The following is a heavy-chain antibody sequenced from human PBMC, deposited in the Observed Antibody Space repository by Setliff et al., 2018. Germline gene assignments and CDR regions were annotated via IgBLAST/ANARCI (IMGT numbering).Heavy chain of an antibody. Sequence: SETLSLTCTVSGASINSLSWWSWVRQPPGKGLEWIGEIYHDGNDKYTPSVHYSPSLKSRVTISIDKSNNQFSLTLTSVTAADTAVYYCARLTNYVWGSPVDYWGQGTLVTVSS. CDR3: ARLTNYVWGSPVDY. D-gene: IGHD3-16*01. V-gene: IGHV4-4*02. CDR1: GASINSLSW. J-gene: IGHJ4*02. CDR2: IYHDGND.